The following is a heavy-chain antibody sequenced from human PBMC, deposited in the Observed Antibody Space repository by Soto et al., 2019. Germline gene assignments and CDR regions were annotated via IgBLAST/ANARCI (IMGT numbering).Heavy chain of an antibody. CDR1: GFTVSRNY. J-gene: IGHJ6*02. CDR3: ARVQVVVTAIPYYCYGMHV. CDR2: IYSGGST. D-gene: IGHD2-21*02. Sequence: GGSLRLSCAASGFTVSRNYMRWVRQAPGKGLQWASVIYSGGSTYYADSVKGRFTISRDNSKNTLYLQMNSLRAEDTAVYYCARVQVVVTAIPYYCYGMHVSGEGSTGTVCS. V-gene: IGHV3-66*01.